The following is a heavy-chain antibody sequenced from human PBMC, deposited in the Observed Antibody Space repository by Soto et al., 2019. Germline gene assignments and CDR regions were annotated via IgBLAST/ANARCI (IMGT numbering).Heavy chain of an antibody. Sequence: GESLKISCKGSGYSFTSYWISWVRQMPGKGLEWMGRIDPSDSYTNYSPSFQGHVTISADKSISTAYLQWSSLKASDTAMYYCARLHDIVVVPAAVQTYYYYGMDVWGQGTTVTVSS. D-gene: IGHD2-2*01. J-gene: IGHJ6*02. V-gene: IGHV5-10-1*01. CDR1: GYSFTSYW. CDR2: IDPSDSYT. CDR3: ARLHDIVVVPAAVQTYYYYGMDV.